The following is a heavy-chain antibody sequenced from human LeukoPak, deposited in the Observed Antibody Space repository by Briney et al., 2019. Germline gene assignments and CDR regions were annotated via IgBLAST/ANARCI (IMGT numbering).Heavy chain of an antibody. D-gene: IGHD3-10*01. V-gene: IGHV4-34*01. CDR1: GESLSDYY. Sequence: SETLSLTCAVYGESLSDYYWNWFRQPPGKGLEWIAEINPSGNTRYNPSLKSRVIISVDTSKNHFSLRLASVTAAGTAMYYCARGRGTWGQGTLVTVSS. J-gene: IGHJ5*02. CDR3: ARGRGT. CDR2: INPSGNT.